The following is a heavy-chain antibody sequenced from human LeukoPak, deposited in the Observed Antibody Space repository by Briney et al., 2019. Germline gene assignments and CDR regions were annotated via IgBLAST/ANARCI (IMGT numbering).Heavy chain of an antibody. CDR1: GFTFSSYA. V-gene: IGHV3-30*04. CDR3: ARDLYRIVVVPHYFDY. CDR2: ISYDGSNK. Sequence: PGGSLRLSCAASGFTFSSYAMHWVRQAPGKGLEWVAVISYDGSNKYYADSVKGRFTISRDNSKNTLYLQMNSLRAEDTAVYYRARDLYRIVVVPHYFDYWGQGTLVTVSS. D-gene: IGHD3-22*01. J-gene: IGHJ4*02.